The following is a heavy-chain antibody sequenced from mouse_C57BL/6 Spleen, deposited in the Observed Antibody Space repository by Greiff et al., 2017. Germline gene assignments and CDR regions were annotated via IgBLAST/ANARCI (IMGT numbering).Heavy chain of an antibody. D-gene: IGHD1-1*01. Sequence: VKLMESGPGLVQPSQRLSITCTVSGFSFTSYGVHWVRQSPGKGLEWLGVIWSGGSTDYNAAFISRLSISKDNSKSPVFFKMNSLQADDTAIYYCAREAVVANYFDCWGQGTTLTVSS. CDR3: AREAVVANYFDC. CDR1: GFSFTSYG. J-gene: IGHJ2*01. CDR2: IWSGGST. V-gene: IGHV2-2*01.